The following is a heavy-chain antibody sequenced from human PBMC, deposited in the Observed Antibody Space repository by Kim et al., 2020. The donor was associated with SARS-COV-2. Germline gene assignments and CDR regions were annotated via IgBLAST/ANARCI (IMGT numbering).Heavy chain of an antibody. V-gene: IGHV1-18*01. CDR3: ARDGATKVARGLDY. CDR1: GYGFKIYG. CDR2: ISPYNGKI. Sequence: ASVKVSCKPSGYGFKIYGISWVRQAPGQGPEWMGYISPYNGKIYYGQKFQGRVAMTTDDATSTAYMEVTGLTSDDTAVYYCARDGATKVARGLDYWGPGVLVTVSS. D-gene: IGHD5-12*01. J-gene: IGHJ4*02.